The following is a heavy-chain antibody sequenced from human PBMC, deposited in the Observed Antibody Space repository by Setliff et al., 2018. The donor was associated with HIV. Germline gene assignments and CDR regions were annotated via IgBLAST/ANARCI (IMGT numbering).Heavy chain of an antibody. CDR2: IYHSGRT. CDR3: ARDQPQDYDSLTGYYTGRYFDY. D-gene: IGHD3-9*01. Sequence: SETLSLTCAVYGGSFSGYYWSWVRQSPGKGLEWIGEIYHSGRTYYNPSLKSRVTISVDTSKNQFSLKLTSVTAADTAVYYCARDQPQDYDSLTGYYTGRYFDYWGRGTLVTVSS. V-gene: IGHV4-34*01. J-gene: IGHJ4*02. CDR1: GGSFSGYY.